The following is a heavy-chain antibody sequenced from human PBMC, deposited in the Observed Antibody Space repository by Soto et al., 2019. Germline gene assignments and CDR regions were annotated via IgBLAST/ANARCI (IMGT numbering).Heavy chain of an antibody. Sequence: GGSLRLSCAAPGFSFSNYGMNWVRQAPGKGLEWVSSISSSSSYISYADSVKGRFTISRDNAKNSVYLQMNSLRAEDTAVYYCARSDCTSTSCYVVWFDPWGQGTLVTVSS. CDR1: GFSFSNYG. V-gene: IGHV3-21*01. J-gene: IGHJ5*02. CDR2: ISSSSSYI. CDR3: ARSDCTSTSCYVVWFDP. D-gene: IGHD2-2*01.